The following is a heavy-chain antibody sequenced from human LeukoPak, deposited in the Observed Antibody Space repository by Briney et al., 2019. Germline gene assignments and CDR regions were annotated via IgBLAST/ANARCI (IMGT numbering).Heavy chain of an antibody. D-gene: IGHD2-8*01. J-gene: IGHJ2*01. CDR2: IYYSGST. V-gene: IGHV4-39*01. CDR1: GGSISSSSYY. Sequence: PSETLSLTCTVSGGSISSSSYYWGWIRQPPGKGLEWIGSIYYSGSTYYNPSLKSRVTISVDTSKNQFSLRLSSVTAADTAVYYCVKESWDIVLTSEWYFDLWGRGTLVTVSS. CDR3: VKESWDIVLTSEWYFDL.